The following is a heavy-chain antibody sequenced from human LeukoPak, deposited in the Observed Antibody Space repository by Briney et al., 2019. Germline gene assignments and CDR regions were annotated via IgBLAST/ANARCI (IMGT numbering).Heavy chain of an antibody. J-gene: IGHJ4*02. CDR1: GCTFISSA. CDR2: ISDSGGST. CDR3: AKDPERGYSGYGYGRYDY. V-gene: IGHV3-23*01. Sequence: GGSLRLSCSTSGCTFISSARNWVRQVPGKGRKWVSAISDSGGSTYYADYLNVQITISRDNSKNTLYLQMHILRAEDTAVYYCAKDPERGYSGYGYGRYDYWGQGTLVTVSS. D-gene: IGHD5-12*01.